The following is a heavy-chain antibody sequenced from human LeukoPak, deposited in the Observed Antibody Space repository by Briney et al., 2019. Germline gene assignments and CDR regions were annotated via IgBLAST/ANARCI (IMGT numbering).Heavy chain of an antibody. CDR3: ARQPYCYDSSGYEYYFDY. J-gene: IGHJ4*02. CDR2: IYYSGST. V-gene: IGHV4-59*08. CDR1: GGSISSYY. D-gene: IGHD3-22*01. Sequence: SETLSLTCTVSGGSISSYYWSWIRQPPGKGLEWIGYIYYSGSTNYNPSLKSRVTISVDTSKNQFSLKLSSVTAADTAVYYCARQPYCYDSSGYEYYFDYWGQGTLVTVSS.